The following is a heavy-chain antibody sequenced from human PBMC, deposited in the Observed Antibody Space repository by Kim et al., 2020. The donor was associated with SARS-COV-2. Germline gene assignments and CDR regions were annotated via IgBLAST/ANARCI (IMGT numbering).Heavy chain of an antibody. Sequence: SETLSLTCTVSGGSISSGGYYWSWIRQHPGKGLEWIGYIYYSGSTYYNPSLKSRVTISVDTSKNQFSLKLSSVTAADTAVYYCARDRRFLSTVTEVYYGMDVWGQGTTVTVSS. CDR3: ARDRRFLSTVTEVYYGMDV. J-gene: IGHJ6*02. V-gene: IGHV4-31*03. CDR1: GGSISSGGYY. D-gene: IGHD4-4*01. CDR2: IYYSGST.